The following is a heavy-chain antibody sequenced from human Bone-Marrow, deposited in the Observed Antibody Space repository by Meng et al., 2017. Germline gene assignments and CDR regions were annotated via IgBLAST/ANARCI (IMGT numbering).Heavy chain of an antibody. CDR3: ARDGTSWYFFDY. CDR2: TYYRSRWYS. D-gene: IGHD1-1*01. V-gene: IGHV6-1*01. CDR1: GDSVSSNSAT. Sequence: QVQLQQSGPGLVKPSQTLSLTCSISGDSVSSNSATWNWIRQSPSRGLEWLGRTYYRSRWYSDYAVSVQSRITINPDTSKNQFSLQLNSLTPEDSAVYYCARDGTSWYFFDYWGLGTLVTVSS. J-gene: IGHJ4*02.